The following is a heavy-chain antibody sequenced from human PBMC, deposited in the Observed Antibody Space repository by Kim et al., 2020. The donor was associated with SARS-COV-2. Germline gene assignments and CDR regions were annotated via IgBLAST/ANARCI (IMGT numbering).Heavy chain of an antibody. CDR2: IYAGGAS. CDR3: VGATGGSYFDH. Sequence: GGSLRLSCATSGITVSSSYITWVRQAPGKGLEWVSIIYAGGASSYADSVKGRYTISRDTSKNTLYLQMTRVKAEDSAVYYCVGATGGSYFDHWGQGTLVTVSS. J-gene: IGHJ4*02. V-gene: IGHV3-66*01. CDR1: GITVSSSY. D-gene: IGHD1-26*01.